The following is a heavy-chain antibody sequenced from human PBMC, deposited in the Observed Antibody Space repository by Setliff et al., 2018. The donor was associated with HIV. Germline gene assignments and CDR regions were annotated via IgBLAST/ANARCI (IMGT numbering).Heavy chain of an antibody. V-gene: IGHV4-30-4*08. CDR1: GGSISSDDYY. D-gene: IGHD3-22*01. CDR2: IYYSGST. CDR3: ASLNYYDSSGYYPH. J-gene: IGHJ4*02. Sequence: SETLSLTCTVSGGSISSDDYYWSWIRQPPGKGLEWIGYIYYSGSTYYNPSLKSRVTISVDTSKNQFSLKLSSVTAADTAVYYCASLNYYDSSGYYPHWGQGTLVTVSS.